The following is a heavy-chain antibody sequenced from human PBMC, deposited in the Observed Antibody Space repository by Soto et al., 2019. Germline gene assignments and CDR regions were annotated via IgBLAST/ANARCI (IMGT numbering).Heavy chain of an antibody. CDR1: GFTFSSYA. CDR2: ISGSGGST. D-gene: IGHD2-2*02. J-gene: IGHJ6*02. CDR3: AKVLGGYCSSTSCYTRQLYYYYGMDV. V-gene: IGHV3-23*01. Sequence: GGSLRLSCAASGFTFSSYAMSWVRQAPGKGLEWVSAISGSGGSTYYADSVKGRFTISRDNSKSTLYLQMNSLRAEDTAVYYCAKVLGGYCSSTSCYTRQLYYYYGMDVWGQGTTVTVSS.